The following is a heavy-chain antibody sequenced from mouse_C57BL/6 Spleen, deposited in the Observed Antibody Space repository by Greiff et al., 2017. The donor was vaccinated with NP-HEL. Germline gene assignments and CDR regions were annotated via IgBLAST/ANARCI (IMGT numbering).Heavy chain of an antibody. CDR3: GKIYSGNYCAMDY. D-gene: IGHD2-1*01. V-gene: IGHV1-53*01. CDR2: VNPSNGGT. Sequence: QVQLQQPGTELVKPGASVKLSCKASGYTFTSYWMHWVKQRPGQGLEWIGYVNPSNGGTNYNEKFKSKATLSVDKSSSTAYMQLSSLTSEDSAVYYYGKIYSGNYCAMDYWGQGTSVTVSS. CDR1: GYTFTSYW. J-gene: IGHJ4*01.